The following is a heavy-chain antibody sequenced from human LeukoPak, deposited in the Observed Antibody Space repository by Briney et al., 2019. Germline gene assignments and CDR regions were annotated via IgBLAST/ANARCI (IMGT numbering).Heavy chain of an antibody. CDR1: GFTFTDHF. CDR2: ISSSSSTI. Sequence: PGGSLRLSCAASGFTFTDHFMDWVRQAPGKGLEWVSSISSSSSTIYYADSVKGRFTISRDNAKNSLYLQMNSLRAEDTAVYYCARNVVDTAMLTGLPDAFDIWGQGTMVTVSS. CDR3: ARNVVDTAMLTGLPDAFDI. D-gene: IGHD5-18*01. J-gene: IGHJ3*02. V-gene: IGHV3-69-1*01.